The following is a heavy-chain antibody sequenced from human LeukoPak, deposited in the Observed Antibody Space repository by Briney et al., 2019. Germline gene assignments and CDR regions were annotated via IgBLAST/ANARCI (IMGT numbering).Heavy chain of an antibody. J-gene: IGHJ4*02. Sequence: ASVKVSCKASRYTFTGYYMHWVRQAPGQGLEWMGWINPNSGGTNYAQKFQGRVTMTRDTSISTAYMELSRLRSDDTAVYYCAREGADTAMVKTHFDYWGQGTLVTVSS. CDR2: INPNSGGT. CDR3: AREGADTAMVKTHFDY. D-gene: IGHD5-18*01. V-gene: IGHV1-2*02. CDR1: RYTFTGYY.